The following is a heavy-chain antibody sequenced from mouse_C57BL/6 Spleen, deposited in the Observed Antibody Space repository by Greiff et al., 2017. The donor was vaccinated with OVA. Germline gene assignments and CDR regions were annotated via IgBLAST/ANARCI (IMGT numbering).Heavy chain of an antibody. CDR2: LYPGDGDT. V-gene: IGHV1-80*01. CDR3: AKEGYDYDPAWFAY. Sequence: QVQLQQSGAELVKPGASVKISCKASGYAFSSYWMNWVKPRPGKGLEWIGQLYPGDGDTNYNGKFKGKATLTADKSSSTAYMQLSSLTSEDSAVYFCAKEGYDYDPAWFAYWGQGTLVTVSA. D-gene: IGHD2-4*01. CDR1: GYAFSSYW. J-gene: IGHJ3*01.